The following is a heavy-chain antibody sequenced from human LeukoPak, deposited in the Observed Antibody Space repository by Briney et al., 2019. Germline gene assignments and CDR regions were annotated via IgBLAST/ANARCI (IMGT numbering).Heavy chain of an antibody. V-gene: IGHV4-38-2*02. CDR1: GYSISSGYY. J-gene: IGHJ4*02. D-gene: IGHD6-6*01. CDR2: VYHSGST. CDR3: ARNRPVDY. Sequence: PSETLSLTCTISGYSISSGYYWGWIRQPPGKGLEWIGSVYHSGSTDYNPSLKSRVTISVDTSKNQFSLKLSSVTAADTAVYYCARNRPVDYWGQGTLVTVSS.